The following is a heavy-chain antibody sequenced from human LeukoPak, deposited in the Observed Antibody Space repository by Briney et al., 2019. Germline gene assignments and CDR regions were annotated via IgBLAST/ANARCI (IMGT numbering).Heavy chain of an antibody. J-gene: IGHJ4*02. CDR1: GFFFSDYY. V-gene: IGHV3-11*05. D-gene: IGHD4-23*01. CDR3: ARGHGGNVDY. CDR2: ITSSSSFT. Sequence: PGGSLRLSCAASGFFFSDYYMTWIRQAPGKGLEWISYITSSSSFTNYADSVKGRFTISRDNAKNSLYLQVNSIRDDDTAVYYCARGHGGNVDYWGQGTPVTVSS.